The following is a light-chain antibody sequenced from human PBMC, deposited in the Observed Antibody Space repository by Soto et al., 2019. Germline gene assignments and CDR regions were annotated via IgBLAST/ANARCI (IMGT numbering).Light chain of an antibody. CDR2: DAS. Sequence: DTQMTQSPSTLSASVGDRVTITCRASQTISSWLAWYQQKPGKAPKLLIYDASSLEGGVPSRFSGSGSATEVTLTISSRQPDDSATYYCQHYNTYSGTFGQGTKVEI. CDR1: QTISSW. V-gene: IGKV1-5*01. J-gene: IGKJ1*01. CDR3: QHYNTYSGT.